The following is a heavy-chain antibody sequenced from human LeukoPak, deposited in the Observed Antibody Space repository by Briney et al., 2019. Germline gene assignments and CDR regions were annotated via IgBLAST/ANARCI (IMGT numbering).Heavy chain of an antibody. D-gene: IGHD4-17*01. J-gene: IGHJ4*02. Sequence: SGGSLRLSCAASGFTFSSYAMSWVRQAPGKGLEWVSSISGSGGSTYYADSVKGRFTISRDNSKNTLYLQMNSLRTEDTAVYYCVKGYMSTALFDYWGQGTLVTVSS. V-gene: IGHV3-23*01. CDR1: GFTFSSYA. CDR2: ISGSGGST. CDR3: VKGYMSTALFDY.